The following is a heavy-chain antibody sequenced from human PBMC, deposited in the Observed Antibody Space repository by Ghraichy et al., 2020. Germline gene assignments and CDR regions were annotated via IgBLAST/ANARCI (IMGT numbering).Heavy chain of an antibody. V-gene: IGHV1-18*01. CDR3: ARTVSSSWYLDY. CDR1: GYTFTSYG. Sequence: ASVKVSCEASGYTFTSYGISWVRQAPGQGLEWMGWISAYNGDTNYAQKLQGRVTMTTDTSTSTAYMELRSLRSDDTAVYYCARTVSSSWYLDYWGQGTLVTVSS. J-gene: IGHJ4*02. D-gene: IGHD6-13*01. CDR2: ISAYNGDT.